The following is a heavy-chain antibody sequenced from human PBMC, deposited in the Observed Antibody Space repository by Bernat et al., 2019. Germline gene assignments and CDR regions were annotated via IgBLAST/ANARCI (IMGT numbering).Heavy chain of an antibody. CDR1: GFTVSSNY. CDR3: AREPGYCSGGSCSRMDV. V-gene: IGHV3-53*01. J-gene: IGHJ6*04. CDR2: IYSGGST. Sequence: EVQLVESGGGLIQPGGSLRLSCAASGFTVSSNYMSWVRQAPGQGLGWVSVIYSGGSTYYADTVKGRFTISGDNTKNTLYLQMNSLRAEDTAVYYCAREPGYCSGGSCSRMDVWGKGTTVTVSS. D-gene: IGHD2-15*01.